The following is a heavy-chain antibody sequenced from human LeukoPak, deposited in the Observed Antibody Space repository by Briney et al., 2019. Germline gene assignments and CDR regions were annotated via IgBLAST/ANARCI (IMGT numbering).Heavy chain of an antibody. CDR1: GYTFTNFG. D-gene: IGHD3-10*01. J-gene: IGHJ5*02. CDR3: ARDLGELLPAGWFDP. CDR2: ISAYNGNT. V-gene: IGHV1-18*01. Sequence: ASVKVSCKASGYTFTNFGISWVRQAPGQGLEWMGWISAYNGNTNYAQNLQGRVTMTTDTSTRTAYKELRSLRSDDTAVYYCARDLGELLPAGWFDPWGQGTLVTVSS.